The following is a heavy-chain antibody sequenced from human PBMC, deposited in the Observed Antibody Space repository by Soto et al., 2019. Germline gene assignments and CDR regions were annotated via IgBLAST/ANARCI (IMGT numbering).Heavy chain of an antibody. D-gene: IGHD2-2*01. CDR1: GYTFTSYG. J-gene: IGHJ6*03. CDR3: ARFVVVPAAIFDYYYYYMDV. CDR2: ISAYNGNT. V-gene: IGHV1-18*01. Sequence: KRSSASVKVSCKASGYTFTSYGISWVRQAPGQGLEWMGWISAYNGNTNYAQKLQGRVTMTTDTSTSTAYMELRSLRSDDTAVYYCARFVVVPAAIFDYYYYYMDVWGKGTTVTVSS.